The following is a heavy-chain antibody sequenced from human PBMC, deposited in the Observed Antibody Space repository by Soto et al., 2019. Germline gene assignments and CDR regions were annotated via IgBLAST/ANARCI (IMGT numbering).Heavy chain of an antibody. CDR1: GYTFTNYG. Sequence: QAQLAQSGAEVKKPGASVKVSCKASGYTFTNYGIHWVRQAPGQRLEWMGWINVGHGNTKYSQKLQGRVTITRDTAASTAHMELSCLRSEDTAVYYCARSGYSSGWYHWYFDFWGRGTLVTVSS. CDR2: INVGHGNT. J-gene: IGHJ2*01. V-gene: IGHV1-3*01. CDR3: ARSGYSSGWYHWYFDF. D-gene: IGHD6-19*01.